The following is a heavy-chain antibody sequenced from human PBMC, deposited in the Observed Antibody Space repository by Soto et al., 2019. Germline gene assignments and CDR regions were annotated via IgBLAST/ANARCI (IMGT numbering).Heavy chain of an antibody. V-gene: IGHV4-30-2*01. CDR1: GDSINNGGYS. Sequence: SETLSLTCSVSGDSINNGGYSWSWIRQPPGKGLEWIGYFHHNGNPSYTPSLKSRVTMSIDGSRNQFSLKLDSVTAADTAVYYCARYFFDSTFDPWGQGTLVTVSS. J-gene: IGHJ5*02. CDR2: FHHNGNP. D-gene: IGHD3-22*01. CDR3: ARYFFDSTFDP.